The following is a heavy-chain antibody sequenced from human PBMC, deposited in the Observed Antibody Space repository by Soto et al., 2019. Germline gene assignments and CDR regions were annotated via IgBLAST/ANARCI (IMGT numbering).Heavy chain of an antibody. CDR2: INHSGST. J-gene: IGHJ6*03. Sequence: QVQLQQWGAGLLKPSETLSLTCAVYGGSFSGYYWSWIRQPPGKGLEWIGEINHSGSTNYNPSIKSRVTISVDTSKNQCSLKLSSVTAAATAVYYCARGRLVPAAIYYYYYMDVWGKGTTVTVSS. V-gene: IGHV4-34*01. CDR3: ARGRLVPAAIYYYYYMDV. D-gene: IGHD2-2*01. CDR1: GGSFSGYY.